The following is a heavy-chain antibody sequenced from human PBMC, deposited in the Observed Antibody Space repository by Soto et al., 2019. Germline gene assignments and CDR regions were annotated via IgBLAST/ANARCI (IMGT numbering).Heavy chain of an antibody. J-gene: IGHJ4*02. CDR1: GGSIVDYY. Sequence: SETLSLTCTVSGGSIVDYYWSWIRQPPGKVLEWIGFIYYTGNTRYNPSLDSRVTISLDSSKNQFSLKLTSATAADTAFYYCAKDASSCELRGLFDTWGRGALVTVSS. CDR2: IYYTGNT. CDR3: AKDASSCELRGLFDT. D-gene: IGHD1-7*01. V-gene: IGHV4-59*01.